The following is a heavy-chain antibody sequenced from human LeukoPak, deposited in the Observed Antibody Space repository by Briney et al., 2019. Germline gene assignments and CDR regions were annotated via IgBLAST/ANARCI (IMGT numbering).Heavy chain of an antibody. CDR2: IIPIFGTA. V-gene: IGHV1-69*13. CDR1: GGTFSSYA. Sequence: ASVKVSCKASGGTFSSYAISWVRQALGQGLEWMGGIIPIFGTANYAQKFQGRVTITADESTSTAYMELSSLRSEDTAVYYCASTEKVVVDAFDIWGQGTMVTVSS. D-gene: IGHD3-22*01. CDR3: ASTEKVVVDAFDI. J-gene: IGHJ3*02.